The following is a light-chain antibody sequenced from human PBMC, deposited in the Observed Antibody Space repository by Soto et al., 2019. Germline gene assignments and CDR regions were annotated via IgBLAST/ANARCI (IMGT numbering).Light chain of an antibody. J-gene: IGKJ1*01. CDR3: QQYCSSPPLT. CDR1: QSVSSSY. CDR2: GAS. Sequence: EIVLTQSPGTLSLSPGERATLSCRASQSVSSSYLAWYQQKPGQAPRLLIYGASSRATGIPDRFSGSRAGTEFTLLISSLQPEDVAVYYCQQYCSSPPLTFGQGTKVEIK. V-gene: IGKV3-20*01.